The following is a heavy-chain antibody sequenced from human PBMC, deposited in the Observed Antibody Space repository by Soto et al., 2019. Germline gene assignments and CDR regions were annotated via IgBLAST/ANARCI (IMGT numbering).Heavy chain of an antibody. Sequence: QVQLQESGPGLVKPSETLSLTCTVSGGSIRDYFWTWIRQPPGKGLEWIGYIYYSGRTNYNPSLKSRVSTSVGTSKNHFSMQLRSVTAADTAVYYCARVGGDDFGDSGGFDYWGQVNLVTVSS. V-gene: IGHV4-59*01. CDR2: IYYSGRT. CDR1: GGSIRDYF. D-gene: IGHD4-17*01. J-gene: IGHJ4*02. CDR3: ARVGGDDFGDSGGFDY.